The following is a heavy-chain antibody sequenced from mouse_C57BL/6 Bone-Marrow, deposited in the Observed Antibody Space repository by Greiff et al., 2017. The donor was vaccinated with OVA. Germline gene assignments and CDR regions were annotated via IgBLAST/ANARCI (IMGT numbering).Heavy chain of an antibody. CDR1: GYTFTSYW. V-gene: IGHV1-72*01. Sequence: QVQLQQSGAELVKPGASVKLSCKASGYTFTSYWMHWVKQRPGRGLEWIGRIDPNRGGTKYNEKFKSKATLTVDKPSSTAYMQLSSLTSEDSAVYYCARSWGNSPWLAYWGQGTLVTVSA. D-gene: IGHD2-1*01. CDR2: IDPNRGGT. CDR3: ARSWGNSPWLAY. J-gene: IGHJ3*01.